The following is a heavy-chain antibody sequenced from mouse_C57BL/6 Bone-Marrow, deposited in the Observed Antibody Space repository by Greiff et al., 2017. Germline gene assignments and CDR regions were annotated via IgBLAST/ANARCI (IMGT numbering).Heavy chain of an antibody. CDR3: ARDSQSYDGYYWYFDV. CDR2: ISDGGSYT. CDR1: GFTFSSYA. J-gene: IGHJ1*03. V-gene: IGHV5-4*01. Sequence: EVQVVESGGGLVKPGGSLKLSCAASGFTFSSYAMSWVRQTPEKRLEWVATISDGGSYTYYPDNVKGRFTISRDNAKNNLYLQMSHLKSEDTAMYYCARDSQSYDGYYWYFDVWGTGTTVTVSS. D-gene: IGHD2-3*01.